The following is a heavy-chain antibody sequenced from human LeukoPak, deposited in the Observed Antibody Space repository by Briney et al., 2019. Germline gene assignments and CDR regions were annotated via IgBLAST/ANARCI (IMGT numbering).Heavy chain of an antibody. D-gene: IGHD2-21*01. CDR1: GGSISSSSYY. J-gene: IGHJ4*02. Sequence: SQTLSLTCTVSGGSISSSSYYWGWIRQPPGKGLEWIGSIYYSGSTYYNPSLKSRVTISVDTSKNQFSLKLSSVTAADTAVYYCARLQFPAIENYFDYWGQGTLVTVSS. V-gene: IGHV4-39*01. CDR2: IYYSGST. CDR3: ARLQFPAIENYFDY.